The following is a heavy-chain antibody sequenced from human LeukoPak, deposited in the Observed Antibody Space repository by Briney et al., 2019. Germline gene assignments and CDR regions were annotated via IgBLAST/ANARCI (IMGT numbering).Heavy chain of an antibody. V-gene: IGHV1-18*01. Sequence: GASVKVSCKASGYTFRSHGISWVRQAPGQGLEWMGWISCYDGETKYAQKLQGRVTMTTDTSTSTAYMELRSLRSDDTAVYYCARDRTIFGVVTLGYWGQGTLVTVSS. D-gene: IGHD3-3*01. CDR3: ARDRTIFGVVTLGY. J-gene: IGHJ4*02. CDR2: ISCYDGET. CDR1: GYTFRSHG.